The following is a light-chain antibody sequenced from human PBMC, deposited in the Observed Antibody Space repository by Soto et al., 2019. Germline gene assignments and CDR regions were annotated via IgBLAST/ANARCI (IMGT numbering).Light chain of an antibody. J-gene: IGKJ5*01. CDR3: QQYNNWPPIT. V-gene: IGKV3-15*01. CDR2: DKS. CDR1: QSVSCN. Sequence: EIVMTHSPDTLAVSPGEGATLSASASQSVSCNLAWYQQKPGQAPRLLIYDKSTRATGIPARFSGRGSGTEFTLTISSLQSEDFAVYYCQQYNNWPPITFGQGTRLEIK.